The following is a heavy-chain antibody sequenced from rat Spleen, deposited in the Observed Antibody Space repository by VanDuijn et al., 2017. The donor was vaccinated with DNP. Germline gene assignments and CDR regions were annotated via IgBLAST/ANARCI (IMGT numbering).Heavy chain of an antibody. D-gene: IGHD1-12*02. CDR1: GFTFTNYA. CDR2: ITNTGGNT. J-gene: IGHJ3*01. Sequence: EVQLVESGGGLVQPGRSLRLSCAASGFTFTNYAMAWVRQAPTKGLEWVASITNTGGNTYYRDSVKGRFTISRDNTNSTLYLQMDSLRSEDTATYYCARSYYYDGSYSSPFSYWGQGTLVTVSS. CDR3: ARSYYYDGSYSSPFSY. V-gene: IGHV5-25*01.